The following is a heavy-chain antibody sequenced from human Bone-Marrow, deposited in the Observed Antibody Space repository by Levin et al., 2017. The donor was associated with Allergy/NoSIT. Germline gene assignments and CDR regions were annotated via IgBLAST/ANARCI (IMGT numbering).Heavy chain of an antibody. J-gene: IGHJ4*02. CDR2: MNPNSGNT. D-gene: IGHD3-10*01. CDR1: GYTFTSYD. V-gene: IGHV1-8*01. Sequence: VASVKVSCKASGYTFTSYDINWVRQATGQGLEWMGWMNPNSGNTGYAQKFQGRVTMTRNTSISTAYMELSSLRSEDTAVYYCARVVIYGPPGSGSSPEDYWGQGTLVTVSS. CDR3: ARVVIYGPPGSGSSPEDY.